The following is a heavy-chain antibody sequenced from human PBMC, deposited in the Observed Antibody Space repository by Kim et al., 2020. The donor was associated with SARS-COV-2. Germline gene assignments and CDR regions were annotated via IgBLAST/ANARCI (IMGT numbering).Heavy chain of an antibody. J-gene: IGHJ5*02. V-gene: IGHV3-23*01. CDR3: AKASIVVVPAAMWFDP. D-gene: IGHD2-2*01. Sequence: SVKGRFTISRDNSKNTLYLQMNSLRAEDTAVYYCAKASIVVVPAAMWFDPWGQGTLVTVSS.